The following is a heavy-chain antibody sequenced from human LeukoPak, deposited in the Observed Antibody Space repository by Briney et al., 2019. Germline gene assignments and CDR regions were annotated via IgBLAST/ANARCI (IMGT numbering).Heavy chain of an antibody. V-gene: IGHV3-23*01. CDR1: GFTFSSYA. J-gene: IGHJ4*02. Sequence: PGGSLRLSCAASGFTFSSYAISWVRQAPGKGLEWVSAISGSGGSTYYADSVKGRFTISRDNSKNTLYLQMNSLKTEDTAVYYCTMQVATIYDYWGQGTLVTVSS. CDR2: ISGSGGST. CDR3: TMQVATIYDY. D-gene: IGHD5-12*01.